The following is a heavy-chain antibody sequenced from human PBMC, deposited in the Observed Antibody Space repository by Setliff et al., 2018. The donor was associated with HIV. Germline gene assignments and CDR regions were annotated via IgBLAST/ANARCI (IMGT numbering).Heavy chain of an antibody. CDR3: ARDPYPYADYGDWYFDL. CDR2: IKQDGSEK. V-gene: IGHV3-7*01. Sequence: PGGSLRLSCAASGLTFSSYGMHWVRQAPGKGLEWVANIKQDGSEKYYVDSVKGRFTISRDNAKNSLYLQMNSLRAEDTAVYYCARDPYPYADYGDWYFDLWGRGTLVTVSS. J-gene: IGHJ2*01. CDR1: GLTFSSYG. D-gene: IGHD4-17*01.